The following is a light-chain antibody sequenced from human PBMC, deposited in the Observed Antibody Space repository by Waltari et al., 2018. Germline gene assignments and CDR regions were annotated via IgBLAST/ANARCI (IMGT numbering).Light chain of an antibody. Sequence: SALTQPRPVSGSSGQSVTISCPGSRSDVGVYGFISWYQHHPDKAPKLIIYDVTKRPSGVPDRFSGSKSGNTASLTISGLQADDEADYYCSSYTPTSFWVFGGGTKLTVL. J-gene: IGLJ3*02. CDR3: SSYTPTSFWV. V-gene: IGLV2-11*01. CDR1: RSDVGVYGF. CDR2: DVT.